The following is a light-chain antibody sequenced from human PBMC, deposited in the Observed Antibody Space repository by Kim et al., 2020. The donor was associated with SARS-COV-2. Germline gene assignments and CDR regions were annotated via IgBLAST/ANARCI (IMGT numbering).Light chain of an antibody. J-gene: IGLJ2*01. V-gene: IGLV7-46*01. CDR2: DIS. CDR3: LLSHSDARPVE. Sequence: QAVVTQEPSLTVSPGGTVTLTYGSTTGAFTSRHYPYWLQQKPGQAPRTLIYDISTRHSWTPARFSGSLLGGKAALTLSGALPEDEADYYCLLSHSDARPVEFGGGTQLTVL. CDR1: TGAFTSRHY.